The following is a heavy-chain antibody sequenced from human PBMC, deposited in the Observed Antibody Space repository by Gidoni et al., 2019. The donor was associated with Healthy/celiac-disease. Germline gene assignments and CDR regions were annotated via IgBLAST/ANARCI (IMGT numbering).Heavy chain of an antibody. CDR3: TTERDIVVVLAATRVCFDY. D-gene: IGHD2-15*01. CDR2: IKSKTDGGTT. CDR1: GFTFSTAW. J-gene: IGHJ4*02. V-gene: IGHV3-15*01. Sequence: EVQLVESGGGLVKPGGSLRLSCAASGFTFSTAWMSWVRQAPGKGLEWVGRIKSKTDGGTTDFAAPVKGRFTISRDDSKNTLYLQMNSLKTEDTAVYYCTTERDIVVVLAATRVCFDYWGQGTLVTVSS.